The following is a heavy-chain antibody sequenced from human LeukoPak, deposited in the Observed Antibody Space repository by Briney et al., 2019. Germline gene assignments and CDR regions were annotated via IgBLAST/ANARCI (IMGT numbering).Heavy chain of an antibody. Sequence: SETLSLTCTVSGGSISSYYWSWIRQPPGKGLEWLGYIYYSGSTSYNPSLKSRVTISVDTSKNQFSLKLSSVTAADTAVYYCARGYSGSYGRFDYWGQGTLVTVSS. D-gene: IGHD1-26*01. CDR3: ARGYSGSYGRFDY. V-gene: IGHV4-59*01. J-gene: IGHJ4*02. CDR1: GGSISSYY. CDR2: IYYSGST.